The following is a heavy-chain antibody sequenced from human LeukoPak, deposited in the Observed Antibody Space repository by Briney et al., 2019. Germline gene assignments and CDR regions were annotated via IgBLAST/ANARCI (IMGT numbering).Heavy chain of an antibody. CDR1: GFNFSSYW. V-gene: IGHV3-7*01. Sequence: GGSLNLSCAVYGFNFSSYWMSWVRQAPGKGLEWVANIKKDGSKKNYVDPVKGRFTISRDSAKNSLYLQMNSLRAEDTAVYYCATLDFLFDYWGQGTLVTVSS. D-gene: IGHD3/OR15-3a*01. CDR2: IKKDGSKK. J-gene: IGHJ4*02. CDR3: ATLDFLFDY.